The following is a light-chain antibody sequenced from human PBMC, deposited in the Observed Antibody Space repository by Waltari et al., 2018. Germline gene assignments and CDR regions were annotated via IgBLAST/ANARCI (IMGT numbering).Light chain of an antibody. Sequence: CRASQSVSSSFLAWYQQRPRQAPRLLIDGASTRATGIPDRFSCAGSGTDVTLTISRLEPEECAVYYCQQYGSSPTFGPGTKVDIK. CDR3: QQYGSSPT. CDR1: QSVSSSF. CDR2: GAS. J-gene: IGKJ3*01. V-gene: IGKV3-20*01.